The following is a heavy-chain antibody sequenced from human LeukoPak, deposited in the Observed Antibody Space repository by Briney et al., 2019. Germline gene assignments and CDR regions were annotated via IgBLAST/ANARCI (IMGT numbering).Heavy chain of an antibody. CDR2: MNPNSGNT. D-gene: IGHD2-2*01. V-gene: IGHV1-8*01. Sequence: ASVKVSCKASGYTFTSCDINWVRQATEQGLEWMGWMNPNSGNTGYAQKFQGRVTMTRNTSISTAYMELSSLRSEDTAVYYCARERTPYYYMDVWGKGTTVTVSS. J-gene: IGHJ6*03. CDR1: GYTFTSCD. CDR3: ARERTPYYYMDV.